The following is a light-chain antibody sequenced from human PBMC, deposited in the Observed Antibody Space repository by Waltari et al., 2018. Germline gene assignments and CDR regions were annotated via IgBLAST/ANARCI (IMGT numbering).Light chain of an antibody. CDR2: SGS. V-gene: IGKV2-28*01. Sequence: DIVMTQSPLSLPVTPGEPASISCRPSQSLLHRNGYNYWDWYLQKPGQSPQLLTYSGSHRASRVPYRFRDRGSGTDFTMRISRVEAEDVGVYYCMQALQTPYTFGQGTKLDIK. J-gene: IGKJ2*01. CDR1: QSLLHRNGYNY. CDR3: MQALQTPYT.